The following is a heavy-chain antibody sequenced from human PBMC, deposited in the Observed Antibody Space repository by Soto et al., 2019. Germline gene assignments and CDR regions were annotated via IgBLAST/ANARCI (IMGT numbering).Heavy chain of an antibody. CDR3: TSYYYERSGYYVY. J-gene: IGHJ4*02. D-gene: IGHD3-22*01. CDR1: GFNFGNYA. Sequence: GGSLRLSCTGSGFNFGNYALSWVRQAPGKGPEWVGFIRSEAYGGTTDYAASVKGRFIISRDDSKSIAYLEINSLQTDDTAVYYCTSYYYERSGYYVYWGQGTLVTVSS. V-gene: IGHV3-49*04. CDR2: IRSEAYGGTT.